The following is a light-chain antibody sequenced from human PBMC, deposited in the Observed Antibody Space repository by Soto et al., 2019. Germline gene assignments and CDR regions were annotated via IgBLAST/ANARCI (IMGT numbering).Light chain of an antibody. CDR3: SSYTSSTTLYV. Sequence: QSVLTQPASVSGSPGQSITISCTGTSSDVGGYNYVSWYQQHPDKAPKLMIYEVSNRPSGVSNRFSGSKSGNTASLTISGLQAEDEADYYCSSYTSSTTLYVLGTGTKVTVL. J-gene: IGLJ1*01. CDR1: SSDVGGYNY. CDR2: EVS. V-gene: IGLV2-14*01.